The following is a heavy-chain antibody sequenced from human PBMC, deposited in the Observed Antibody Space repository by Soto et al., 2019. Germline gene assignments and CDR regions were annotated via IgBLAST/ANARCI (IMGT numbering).Heavy chain of an antibody. CDR2: INPANGAA. D-gene: IGHD6-19*01. CDR3: AGGGGVAVAAYAAFDM. J-gene: IGHJ3*02. CDR1: GYPVTAYY. V-gene: IGHV1-2*02. Sequence: QLHLVQSGAVVKKPGASVTVSCSASGYPVTAYYMHWVRQAPGLGLEWMGGINPANGAAKYTQAFQGRVTMPWDRSTTTVFKELRGLTSEATAVFYCAGGGGVAVAAYAAFDMWGQGTLVTVSS.